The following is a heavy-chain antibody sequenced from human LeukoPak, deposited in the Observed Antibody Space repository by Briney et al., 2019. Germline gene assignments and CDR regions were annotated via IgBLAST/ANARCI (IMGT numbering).Heavy chain of an antibody. CDR2: INYSGST. J-gene: IGHJ6*02. CDR3: ANSPXXPAXXAXYXXGLDV. Sequence: PSETLSLTCAVYGGSFSGYYWSWIRQPPEKGLEWIGEINYSGSTNYNPSLKSRVTISVDTSKNQFSLKLSSVTAADTAVYYCANSPXXPAXXAXYXXGLDVWGQGTTVTVSS. V-gene: IGHV4-34*01. D-gene: IGHD2-2*01. CDR1: GGSFSGYY.